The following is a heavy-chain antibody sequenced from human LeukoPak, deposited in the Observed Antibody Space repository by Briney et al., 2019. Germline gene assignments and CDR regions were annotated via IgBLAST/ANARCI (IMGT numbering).Heavy chain of an antibody. Sequence: PGGSLRLSCAASGFTFSSYSMNWVRQAPGKGLEWVLSISISSSYIYYADSVKGRFTISRDNARNSLYLQMNSLRAEDTAVYYCAELGITMIGGVWGKGTTVTISS. CDR3: AELGITMIGGV. CDR2: ISISSSYI. CDR1: GFTFSSYS. V-gene: IGHV3-21*01. D-gene: IGHD3-10*02. J-gene: IGHJ6*04.